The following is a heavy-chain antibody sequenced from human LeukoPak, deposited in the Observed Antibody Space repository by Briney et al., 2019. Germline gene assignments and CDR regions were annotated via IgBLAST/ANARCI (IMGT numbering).Heavy chain of an antibody. J-gene: IGHJ4*02. V-gene: IGHV3-48*03. CDR2: ISSSASTT. Sequence: PGGSLRLSCAASGFTLSSYEMNWVRQAPGKGLEWVSYISSSASTTHYADSVMGRFTISRDNAKNSLYLQMNRLRAEDTAVYDCARGRYSRYFDYWGQGTLVTVSA. D-gene: IGHD6-13*01. CDR3: ARGRYSRYFDY. CDR1: GFTLSSYE.